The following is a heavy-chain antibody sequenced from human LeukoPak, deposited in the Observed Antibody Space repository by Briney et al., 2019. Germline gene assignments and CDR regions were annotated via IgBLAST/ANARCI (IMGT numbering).Heavy chain of an antibody. CDR2: ISSSSSYI. J-gene: IGHJ6*02. D-gene: IGHD2-21*02. V-gene: IGHV3-21*01. Sequence: GGSLRLSCAASGFTFSSYSMNWVRQAPGKGLEWVSSISSSSSYIYYADSVKGRFTISRDNAKNSLYLQMNSLRAEDTAVYYCARVDVVVTANYYYGMDVWGQGTTVTVSS. CDR1: GFTFSSYS. CDR3: ARVDVVVTANYYYGMDV.